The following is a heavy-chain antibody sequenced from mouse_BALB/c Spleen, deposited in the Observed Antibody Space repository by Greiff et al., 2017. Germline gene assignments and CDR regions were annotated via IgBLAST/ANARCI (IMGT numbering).Heavy chain of an antibody. CDR2: IDPSDSET. CDR1: GYSFTSYW. CDR3: AITGKDY. D-gene: IGHD4-1*01. V-gene: IGHV1-74*01. Sequence: VQLQESGPQLVRPGASVKISCKASGYSFTSYWMHWVKQRPGQGLEWIGMIDPSDSETRLNQKFKDKATLTVDKSSSTAYMQLSSPTSEDSAVYYCAITGKDYWGQGTTLTVSS. J-gene: IGHJ2*01.